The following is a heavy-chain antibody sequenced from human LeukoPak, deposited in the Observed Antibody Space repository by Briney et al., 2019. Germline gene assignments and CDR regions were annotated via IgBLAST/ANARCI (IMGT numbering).Heavy chain of an antibody. CDR1: GGSISSGGYY. V-gene: IGHV4-30-2*01. Sequence: SETLSLTCTVSGGSISSGGYYWSWIRQPPGKGLEWIGYIYHSGSTYYNPSLKSRVTISLDRSKNQFSLKLSSVTAADTAVAYWARVAGKGYCSSTSCLPMDHWGEGTLVTV. CDR2: IYHSGST. J-gene: IGHJ4*02. D-gene: IGHD2-2*01. CDR3: ARVAGKGYCSSTSCLPMDH.